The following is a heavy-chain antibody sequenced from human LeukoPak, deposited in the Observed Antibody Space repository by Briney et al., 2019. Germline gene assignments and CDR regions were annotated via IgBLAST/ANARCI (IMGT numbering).Heavy chain of an antibody. CDR3: ARVGGDWFDP. V-gene: IGHV3-64*01. J-gene: IGHJ5*02. Sequence: GGSLRLSCAASGFTFSSHAMHWVRQAPGKGLEYVSAISSNGGSTYYANSVKGRFTISRDNSKNTLYLQMNSLRAEDTAVYYCARVGGDWFDPWGQGTLVTVSS. CDR1: GFTFSSHA. CDR2: ISSNGGST. D-gene: IGHD3-16*01.